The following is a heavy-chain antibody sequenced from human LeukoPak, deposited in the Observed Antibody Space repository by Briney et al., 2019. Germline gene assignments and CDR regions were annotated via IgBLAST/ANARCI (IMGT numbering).Heavy chain of an antibody. CDR1: GFTFNNHW. Sequence: GGSLRLSCAASGFTFNNHWMHWVRQAPGKGLVWVSRTNKDGTTRDYVDSVKGRFTISRDNAKNSLYLQMNSLRAEDTAVYYCARDAGLYYYYKDVWGKGTTVTVSS. J-gene: IGHJ6*03. V-gene: IGHV3-74*01. D-gene: IGHD3/OR15-3a*01. CDR3: ARDAGLYYYYKDV. CDR2: TNKDGTTR.